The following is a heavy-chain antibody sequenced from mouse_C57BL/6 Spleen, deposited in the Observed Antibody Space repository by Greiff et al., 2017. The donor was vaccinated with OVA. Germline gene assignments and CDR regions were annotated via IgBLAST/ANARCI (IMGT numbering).Heavy chain of an antibody. CDR2: IDPETGGT. CDR1: GYTFTDYE. D-gene: IGHD3-2*02. CDR3: TRGLRVRPFAY. V-gene: IGHV1-15*01. Sequence: QVQLKESGAELVRPGASVTLSCKASGYTFTDYEMHWVKQTPVHGLEWIGAIDPETGGTAYNQKFKGKAILTADKSSSTAYMELRSLTSEDSAVYYCTRGLRVRPFAYWGQGTLVTVSA. J-gene: IGHJ3*01.